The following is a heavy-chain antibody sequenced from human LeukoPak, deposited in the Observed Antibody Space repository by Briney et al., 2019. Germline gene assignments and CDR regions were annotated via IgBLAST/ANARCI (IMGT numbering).Heavy chain of an antibody. Sequence: GGSLRLSCAASGFTFRSYGMHWVRQAPGKGLEWVAVISYDGSNKYYADSVKGRFTISRDNSKNTLYLQMNSLRAEDTAVYYCAELGITMIGGVWGKGTTVTISS. V-gene: IGHV3-33*05. CDR1: GFTFRSYG. J-gene: IGHJ6*04. D-gene: IGHD3-10*02. CDR2: ISYDGSNK. CDR3: AELGITMIGGV.